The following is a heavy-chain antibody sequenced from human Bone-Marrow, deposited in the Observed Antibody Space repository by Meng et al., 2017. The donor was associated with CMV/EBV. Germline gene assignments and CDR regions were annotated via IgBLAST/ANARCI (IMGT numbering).Heavy chain of an antibody. CDR2: IRYDGSNK. V-gene: IGHV3-30*02. D-gene: IGHD6-6*01. CDR3: AKDSSSKAKYYGMDV. CDR1: GFTFSSYG. Sequence: GESLKISCAASGFTFSSYGTHWVRQAPGKGLEWVAFIRYDGSNKYYADSVKGRFTISRDNSKNTLYLQMNSLRAEDTAVYYCAKDSSSKAKYYGMDVWGQGTTVTVSS. J-gene: IGHJ6*02.